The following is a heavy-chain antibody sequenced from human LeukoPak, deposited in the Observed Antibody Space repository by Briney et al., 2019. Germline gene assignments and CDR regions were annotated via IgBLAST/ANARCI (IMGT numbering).Heavy chain of an antibody. V-gene: IGHV3-21*01. CDR1: GFTFTSYS. CDR3: ARAIQNYYGSGSYYRDAFDI. CDR2: ISSSSSYI. J-gene: IGHJ3*02. Sequence: GGSLRLSCAASGFTFTSYSMNWVRQAPGKGPEWVSSISSSSSYIYYADSVKGRFTLSRDNAKNSLYLQMNSLRAEDTAVYYCARAIQNYYGSGSYYRDAFDIWGQGTMVTVSS. D-gene: IGHD3-10*01.